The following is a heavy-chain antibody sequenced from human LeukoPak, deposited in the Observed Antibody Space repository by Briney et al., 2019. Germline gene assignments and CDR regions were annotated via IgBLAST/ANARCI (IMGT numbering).Heavy chain of an antibody. V-gene: IGHV3-74*01. J-gene: IGHJ4*02. D-gene: IGHD1-26*01. CDR3: ARDRSRSYEIDY. CDR2: IKTYAITI. Sequence: MQWVRQAPXXXRXWVSLIKTYAITITYADSVKGRFTISRDNSKNSLYLQMNSLRAEDTAVYYCARDRSRSYEIDYWGQGTLVTVSS.